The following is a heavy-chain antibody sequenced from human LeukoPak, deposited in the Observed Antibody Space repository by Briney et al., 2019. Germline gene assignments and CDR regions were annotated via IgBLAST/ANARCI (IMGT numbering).Heavy chain of an antibody. V-gene: IGHV4-34*01. CDR3: ARHGYDFWSGYYGYYFDY. Sequence: PSETLSLTCAVYGGSFSGYYWSWIRQPPGKGLGWIGEINHSGSTNYNPSLKSRVTISVDTSKNQFSLKLSSVAAADTAVYYCARHGYDFWSGYYGYYFDYWGQGTLVTVSS. CDR2: INHSGST. J-gene: IGHJ4*02. CDR1: GGSFSGYY. D-gene: IGHD3-3*01.